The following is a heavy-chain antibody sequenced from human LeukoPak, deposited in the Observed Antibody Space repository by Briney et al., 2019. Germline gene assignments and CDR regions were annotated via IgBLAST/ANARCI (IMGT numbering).Heavy chain of an antibody. CDR1: GYTFTSYG. D-gene: IGHD3-10*01. CDR2: TSAYNGNT. V-gene: IGHV1-18*01. J-gene: IGHJ4*02. CDR3: ARDYIRGYYGSGSYNDY. Sequence: ASVKVSCKASGYTFTSYGISWVRQAPGQGLEWMGWTSAYNGNTNYAQKLQGRVTMTTDTSTSTAYMELRSLRSDDTAVYYCARDYIRGYYGSGSYNDYWGQGTLVTVSS.